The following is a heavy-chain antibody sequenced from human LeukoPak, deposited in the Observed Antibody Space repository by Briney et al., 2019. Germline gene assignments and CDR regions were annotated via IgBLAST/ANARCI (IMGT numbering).Heavy chain of an antibody. CDR3: ARGTVLVPADY. V-gene: IGHV1-69*02. CDR2: IIPILGIA. CDR1: GGTFSSYT. J-gene: IGHJ4*02. Sequence: ASVKVSCKASGGTFSSYTISWVRQAPGQGLEWMGRIIPILGIANYAQKFQGRVTITADKSTSTAYMELSSLRSEDAAVYYCARGTVLVPADYWGQGTLVTVSS. D-gene: IGHD2-2*01.